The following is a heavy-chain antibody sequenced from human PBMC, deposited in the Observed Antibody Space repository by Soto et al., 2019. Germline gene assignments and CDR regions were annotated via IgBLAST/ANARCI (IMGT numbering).Heavy chain of an antibody. V-gene: IGHV1-46*01. CDR3: AREATNYSGMDV. Sequence: ASVKVSCKASGYTFTNYYMHWVRQAPGQGLEWMGVIKPSGGSTTYAQSFQGRVTMTRDTSTTTDYMELRSLRSEDTAIYYCAREATNYSGMDVWGQGTTVTVSS. CDR1: GYTFTNYY. CDR2: IKPSGGST. J-gene: IGHJ6*02.